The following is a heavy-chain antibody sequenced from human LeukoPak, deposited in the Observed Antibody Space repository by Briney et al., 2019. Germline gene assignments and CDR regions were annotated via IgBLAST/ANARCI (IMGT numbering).Heavy chain of an antibody. Sequence: ASVKVSCKASGYSFTDKYMHWVRQAPGQGLEWMGWINPNSGGTNYAQKFQGRVTMTTDTSMSTAYMELSRLTSDDPAVYYCARAGGRSWFDPWGQGTLVTVSS. J-gene: IGHJ5*02. CDR3: ARAGGRSWFDP. CDR1: GYSFTDKY. V-gene: IGHV1-2*02. CDR2: INPNSGGT.